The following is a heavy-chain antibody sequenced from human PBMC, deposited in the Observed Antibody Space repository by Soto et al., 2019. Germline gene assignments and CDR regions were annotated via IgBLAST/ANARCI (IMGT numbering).Heavy chain of an antibody. Sequence: DVQLVESGGGLVQPGRSLRLSCAASGFTFDDYAMHWVRQAPGKGLEWVSGISWNSGSIGYADSVKGRFTISRDNVKNSQNLQMNSLRNEETAMSFCEKDNSPYGGNFVFDYWGQGTLVTVSS. J-gene: IGHJ4*02. CDR3: EKDNSPYGGNFVFDY. CDR1: GFTFDDYA. CDR2: ISWNSGSI. V-gene: IGHV3-9*01. D-gene: IGHD4-17*01.